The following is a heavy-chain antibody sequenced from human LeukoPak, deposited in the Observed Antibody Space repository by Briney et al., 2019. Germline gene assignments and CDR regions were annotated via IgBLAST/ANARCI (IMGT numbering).Heavy chain of an antibody. Sequence: ASVKVSCKASGGTFSSYAISWVRQAPGQGLEWMGGIIPIFGTANYAQKFQGRVTITADESTRTAYMELSSLRSEETAVYYCARAGCSGGSCYMDAAFDIWGQGTMVTVSS. CDR3: ARAGCSGGSCYMDAAFDI. D-gene: IGHD2-15*01. V-gene: IGHV1-69*13. CDR1: GGTFSSYA. J-gene: IGHJ3*02. CDR2: IIPIFGTA.